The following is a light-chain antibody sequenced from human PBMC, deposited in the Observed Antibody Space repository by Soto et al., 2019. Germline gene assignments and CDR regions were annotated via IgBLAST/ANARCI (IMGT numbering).Light chain of an antibody. CDR1: RSILSTSNNKNY. V-gene: IGKV4-1*01. CDR3: QQYFNTPFT. Sequence: DTVMTQSPDSLAVSLGERATINCRSSRSILSTSNNKNYLSWYQQKPGQPPKLLVYWASTRDSGVPDRFSGSGSGTDFTLTISSLQAEDVAVYYCQQYFNTPFTFGPGTKVEIK. CDR2: WAS. J-gene: IGKJ3*01.